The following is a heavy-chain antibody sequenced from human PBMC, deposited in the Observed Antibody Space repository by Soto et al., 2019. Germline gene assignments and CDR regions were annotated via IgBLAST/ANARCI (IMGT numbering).Heavy chain of an antibody. D-gene: IGHD5-12*01. CDR2: IYWDEDK. Sequence: QITLKESGPTLVKPTQTLTLTCTFSGFSLSTRGVAVGWFRQPPGKALEWLALIYWDEDKWYSPSLKSMLTITDDTSKRQVVLTITNMDTVDTATYYCAHRPLGYAYYFDYRGQGNLVTVYS. J-gene: IGHJ4*02. CDR1: GFSLSTRGVA. V-gene: IGHV2-5*02. CDR3: AHRPLGYAYYFDY.